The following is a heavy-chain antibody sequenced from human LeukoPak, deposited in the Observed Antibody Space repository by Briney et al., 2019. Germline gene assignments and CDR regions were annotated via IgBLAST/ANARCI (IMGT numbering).Heavy chain of an antibody. D-gene: IGHD3-10*01. V-gene: IGHV1-8*01. Sequence: ASVKVSCKASGYTFTSYDINWVRQATGQGLEWMGWMNPNSGNTGYAQKFQGRVTMTRNTSISTAYMELSSLRSEDTAVYYCARAARAVGSLDYWGQGTLVTVSS. CDR3: ARAARAVGSLDY. CDR1: GYTFTSYD. J-gene: IGHJ4*02. CDR2: MNPNSGNT.